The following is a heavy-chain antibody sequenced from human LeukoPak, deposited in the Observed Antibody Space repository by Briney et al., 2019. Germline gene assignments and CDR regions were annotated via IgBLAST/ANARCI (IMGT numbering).Heavy chain of an antibody. CDR3: ARERRVEESTSKL. CDR1: GGTFSHFD. D-gene: IGHD2-15*01. CDR2: IIPRSTMT. V-gene: IGHV1-69*13. Sequence: SVKVSCKASGGTFSHFDIGWVRQAPGQGLEWMGGIIPRSTMTNYAQKFRDRVTISGDASSTTAYMELNSLTSEDTAVYYCARERRVEESTSKLWGQGTLVTVTS. J-gene: IGHJ4*02.